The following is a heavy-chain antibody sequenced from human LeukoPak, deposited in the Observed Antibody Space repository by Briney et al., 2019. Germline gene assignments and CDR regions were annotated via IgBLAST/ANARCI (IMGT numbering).Heavy chain of an antibody. CDR1: GFPFNTYA. J-gene: IGHJ6*02. V-gene: IGHV4-34*01. Sequence: PGGSLRLSCVASGFPFNTYAMHWVRQPPGKGLECIGEINHSGSTNYNPSLKSRVTMSVDTSKIQFSLKLSSVTAADTAVYYCARPGQLGSFYYAMDVWGQGTTVTVS. D-gene: IGHD1-1*01. CDR2: INHSGST. CDR3: ARPGQLGSFYYAMDV.